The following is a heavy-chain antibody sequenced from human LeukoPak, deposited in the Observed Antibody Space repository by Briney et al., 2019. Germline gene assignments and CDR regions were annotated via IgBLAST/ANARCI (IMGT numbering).Heavy chain of an antibody. CDR3: ARGLIAVAGTFDY. CDR1: GGTFSSYA. Sequence: SVKVSCKASGGTFSSYAISWVRQAPGQGLEWMGRIIPILGIANYAQKFQGRVTITADNSTSTAYMELSSLRSEDTAVYYCARGLIAVAGTFDYWGQGTLVTVSS. J-gene: IGHJ4*02. CDR2: IIPILGIA. V-gene: IGHV1-69*04. D-gene: IGHD6-19*01.